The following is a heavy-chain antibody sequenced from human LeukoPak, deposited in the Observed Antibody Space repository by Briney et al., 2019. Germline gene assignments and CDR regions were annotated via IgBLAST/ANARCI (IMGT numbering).Heavy chain of an antibody. D-gene: IGHD1-26*01. CDR2: IYYSGST. V-gene: IGHV4-39*02. CDR3: ARDGSYYLPFDY. CDR1: GGSISSSSYY. Sequence: SETLSLTCTVSGGSISSSSYYWGWIRQPPGKGLEWIGSIYYSGSTYYNPSLKSRVTISVDTSKNQFSLKPSSVTAADTAVYYCARDGSYYLPFDYWGQGTLVTVSS. J-gene: IGHJ4*02.